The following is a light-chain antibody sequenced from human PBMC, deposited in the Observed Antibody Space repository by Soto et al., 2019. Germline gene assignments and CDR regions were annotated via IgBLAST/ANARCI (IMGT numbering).Light chain of an antibody. CDR3: SSYTISNTLPFV. CDR1: RRDVGGYNY. CDR2: EVT. Sequence: QSVLTQPASVSGSPVQSITITVTGTRRDVGGYNYVSWYQQYPGKSPKLLIFEVTHRPSGVSTRFSGSKSGNTASLAISGLQAEDEADYYCSSYTISNTLPFVFGTGTKVTVL. V-gene: IGLV2-14*01. J-gene: IGLJ1*01.